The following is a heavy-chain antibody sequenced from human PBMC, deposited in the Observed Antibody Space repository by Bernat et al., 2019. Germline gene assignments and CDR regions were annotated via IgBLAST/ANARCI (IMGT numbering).Heavy chain of an antibody. J-gene: IGHJ4*02. D-gene: IGHD6-13*01. Sequence: QLQLQESGPGLVKPSETLSLTCTVSGGSISSSSYYWGWIRQPPGKGLEWIGSIYYSGRTYYNPSLKSRVTISVDTSKNQFSLKLSSVTAADTAMYYCARKGSSSSWGTSGSFDYWGQGTLVTVSS. V-gene: IGHV4-39*01. CDR3: ARKGSSSSWGTSGSFDY. CDR2: IYYSGRT. CDR1: GGSISSSSYY.